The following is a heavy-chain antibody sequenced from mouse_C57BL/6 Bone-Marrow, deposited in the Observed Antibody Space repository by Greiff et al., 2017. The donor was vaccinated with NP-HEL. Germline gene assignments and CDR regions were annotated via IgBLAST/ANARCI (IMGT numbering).Heavy chain of an antibody. J-gene: IGHJ4*01. V-gene: IGHV1-55*01. CDR3: ARSIYYYGSSYPYYAMDY. CDR2: IYPGSGST. D-gene: IGHD1-1*01. CDR1: GYTFTSYW. Sequence: QVQLQQSGAELVKPGASVKMSCKASGYTFTSYWITWVKQRPGQGLEWIGDIYPGSGSTNYNEKFKSKATLTVDTSSSTAYMQLSSLTSEDSAVYYCARSIYYYGSSYPYYAMDYWGQGTSVTVSS.